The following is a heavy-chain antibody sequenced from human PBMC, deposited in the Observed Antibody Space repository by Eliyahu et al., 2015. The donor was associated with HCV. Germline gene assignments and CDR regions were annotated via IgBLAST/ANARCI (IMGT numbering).Heavy chain of an antibody. CDR1: GFIXSTYW. CDR3: ARIIVGATGIDY. Sequence: EVQLVESGGGLVQPGGSXXLSCAXXGFIXSTYWMHWGRQAPGKGLVWVXRISSDGSNTNYXDSVKGRFTISRDNAKNTLYLQMNSLRVEDTAVYYCARIIVGATGIDYWGQGTLVTVSS. J-gene: IGHJ4*02. D-gene: IGHD1-26*01. CDR2: ISSDGSNT. V-gene: IGHV3-74*01.